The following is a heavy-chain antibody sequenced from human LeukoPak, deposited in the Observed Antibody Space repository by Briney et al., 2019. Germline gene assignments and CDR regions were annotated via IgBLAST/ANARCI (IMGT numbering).Heavy chain of an antibody. D-gene: IGHD6-6*01. J-gene: IGHJ5*02. Sequence: ASVKVSCKASGGTFSSYAISWVRQAPGQGLEWMGGIIPIFGTADYAQKFQGRVTITTDESTSTAYMELSSLRSEDTAVYYCARDRRGSIAARRSWFDPWGQGTLVTVSS. CDR3: ARDRRGSIAARRSWFDP. V-gene: IGHV1-69*05. CDR2: IIPIFGTA. CDR1: GGTFSSYA.